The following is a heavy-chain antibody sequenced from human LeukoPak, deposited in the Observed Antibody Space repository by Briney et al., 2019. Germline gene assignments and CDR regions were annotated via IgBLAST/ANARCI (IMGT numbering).Heavy chain of an antibody. V-gene: IGHV4-59*01. J-gene: IGHJ6*02. CDR3: ARGITIFGVVIPTYGMDV. CDR1: GGSISSYY. D-gene: IGHD3-3*01. CDR2: IYYSGST. Sequence: PSETLSLTCTVSGGSISSYYWSWIRQPPGKGLEWIGYIYYSGSTNYNPSLKSRVTISVDTSKNQLSLKLGSVTAADTAVYYCARGITIFGVVIPTYGMDVWGQGTTVTVSS.